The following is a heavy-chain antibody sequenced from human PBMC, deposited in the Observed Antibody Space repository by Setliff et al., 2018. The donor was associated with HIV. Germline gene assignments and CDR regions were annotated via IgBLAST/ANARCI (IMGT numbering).Heavy chain of an antibody. J-gene: IGHJ6*03. CDR2: LYDTGRT. D-gene: IGHD5-12*01. V-gene: IGHV4-39*01. CDR3: VNSGYDGDYYYYYMDV. CDR1: GGSVIKDNFY. Sequence: PSETLSLTCSVSGGSVIKDNFYWGWIRQAPAKGLEWIGTLYDTGRTYYNPPLKSRVSIFVDTTENEFSLNLRSVTAADTAVYFCVNSGYDGDYYYYYMDVWGKGTTVTVSS.